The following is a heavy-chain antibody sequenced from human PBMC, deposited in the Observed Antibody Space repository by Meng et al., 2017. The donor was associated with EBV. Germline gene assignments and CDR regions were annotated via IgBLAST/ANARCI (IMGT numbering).Heavy chain of an antibody. CDR3: ARVSPKRYFDYLAPPDY. CDR1: GGSVNGYS. V-gene: IGHV4-34*01. D-gene: IGHD3-9*01. CDR2: LHHSGST. J-gene: IGHJ4*02. Sequence: QVQLQQWGAGLLKPSETLSLTCAGYGGSVNGYSWSWIRQPPGKGLEWFGELHHSGSTNYNPSLKSRLRISVDTSKNQFSLNLTSVTAADTAVYYCARVSPKRYFDYLAPPDYWGQGTLVTVSS.